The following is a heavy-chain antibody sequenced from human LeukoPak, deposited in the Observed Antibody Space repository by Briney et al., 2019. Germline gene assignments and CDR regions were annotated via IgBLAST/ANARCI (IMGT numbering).Heavy chain of an antibody. V-gene: IGHV3-30-3*01. CDR3: ARDPYYDSSGSLPDY. D-gene: IGHD3-22*01. Sequence: GGSLRLSCAASGFTFRNYVIHWVRQAPGKGLEWVAVTSSDLNVKLYADSVKGRFTISRDNSRSTLYLQMNSLRPEDTAVYYCARDPYYDSSGSLPDYWGQGTLVTVSS. CDR2: TSSDLNVK. CDR1: GFTFRNYV. J-gene: IGHJ4*02.